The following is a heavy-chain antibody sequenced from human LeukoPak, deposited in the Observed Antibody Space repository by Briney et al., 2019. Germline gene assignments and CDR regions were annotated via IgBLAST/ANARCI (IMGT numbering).Heavy chain of an antibody. D-gene: IGHD6-13*01. CDR3: ARGYPLSTTAAGTYFQY. CDR2: INPNSGGT. CDR1: RYTFSGYY. V-gene: IGHV1-2*02. J-gene: IGHJ1*01. Sequence: ASVKVSCKASRYTFSGYYMHSVRPAPGQGLGWMGWINPNSGGTNYAQKFQGRVTMTRDTSISTAYMELSRLRSDDTAVYYCARGYPLSTTAAGTYFQYWGQGTLVTVSS.